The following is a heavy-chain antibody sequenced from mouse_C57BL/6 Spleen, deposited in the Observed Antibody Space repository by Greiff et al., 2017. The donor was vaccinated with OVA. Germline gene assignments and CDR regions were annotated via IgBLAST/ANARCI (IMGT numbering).Heavy chain of an antibody. V-gene: IGHV5-6*01. CDR3: ARPFITTVVAPDY. D-gene: IGHD1-1*01. Sequence: EVKLMESGGDLVKPGGSLKLSCAASGFTFSSYGMSWVRQTPDKRLEWVATISSGGSYTYYPDSVKGRFTISRDNAKNTLYLQMSSLKSEDTAMYYCARPFITTVVAPDYWGQGTTLTVSS. CDR2: ISSGGSYT. CDR1: GFTFSSYG. J-gene: IGHJ2*01.